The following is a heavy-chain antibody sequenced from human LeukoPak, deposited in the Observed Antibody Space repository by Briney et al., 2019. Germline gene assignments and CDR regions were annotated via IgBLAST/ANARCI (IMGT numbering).Heavy chain of an antibody. Sequence: PSETLSLTCTVSGGSISSGSYYWSWIRQPAGKGLEWIGRIYTSGSTYYNPSLKSRVTISVDTSKNQFSLKLSSVTAADTAVYYCAGYCSSTSCYTPYYYYYMDVWGKGTTVTVSS. CDR1: GGSISSGSYY. J-gene: IGHJ6*03. CDR2: IYTSGST. V-gene: IGHV4-61*02. CDR3: AGYCSSTSCYTPYYYYYMDV. D-gene: IGHD2-2*02.